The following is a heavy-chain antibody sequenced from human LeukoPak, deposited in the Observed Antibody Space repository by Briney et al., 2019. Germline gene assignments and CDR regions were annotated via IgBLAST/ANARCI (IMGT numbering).Heavy chain of an antibody. CDR2: ISSDGSRV. Sequence: GGSLTLSCAASGFTFSDYWMHWVRQAPGKGLVWVSRISSDGSRVTYADSVKGGLTISRDNAKTTLYLQMKSRRAENTPGYYFARGGYYYDGSYSWGRSLGLFPFDHWGQGTLVTVSS. CDR3: ARGGYYYDGSYSWGRSLGLFPFDH. V-gene: IGHV3-74*01. J-gene: IGHJ4*02. CDR1: GFTFSDYW. D-gene: IGHD3-22*01.